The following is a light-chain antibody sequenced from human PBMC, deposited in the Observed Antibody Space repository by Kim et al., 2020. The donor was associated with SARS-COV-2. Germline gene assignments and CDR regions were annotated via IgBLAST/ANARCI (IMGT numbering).Light chain of an antibody. CDR1: QGIRTI. V-gene: IGKV3-15*01. Sequence: VTPGESATLTCKANQGIRTILAWYHQKPGQPPRLLVYGASTRAPGIPDRISGSGSGTEFTLTISSLQSEDFGVYYCQQHSEWPLTFGGGTKVDIK. CDR2: GAS. J-gene: IGKJ4*01. CDR3: QQHSEWPLT.